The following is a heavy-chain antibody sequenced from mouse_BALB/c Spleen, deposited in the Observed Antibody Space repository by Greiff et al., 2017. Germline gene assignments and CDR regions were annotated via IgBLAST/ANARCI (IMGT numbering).Heavy chain of an antibody. V-gene: IGHV1-82*01. CDR3: ARSVYGNGYAMDY. Sequence: QVQLKQSGPELVKPGASVKISCKASGYAFSSSWMNWVKQRPGQGLEWIGRIYPGDGDTNYNGKFKGKATLTADKSSSTAYMQLSSLTSVDSAVYFCARSVYGNGYAMDYWGQGTSVTVSS. D-gene: IGHD2-1*01. CDR1: GYAFSSSW. J-gene: IGHJ4*01. CDR2: IYPGDGDT.